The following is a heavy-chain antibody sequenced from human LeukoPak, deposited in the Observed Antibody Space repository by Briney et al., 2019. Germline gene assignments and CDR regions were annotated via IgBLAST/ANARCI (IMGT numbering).Heavy chain of an antibody. Sequence: SETLSLTYTVSGGSVSSTTYYWRWIRQPPGKGPGWTARITYSASTHYYPSLKSLLTITINTSKNQFSLKLSSVTAADTAVYYCARYVVYGSGKYYFDYWGQGTLVTVSS. CDR2: ITYSAST. CDR1: GGSVSSTTYY. CDR3: ARYVVYGSGKYYFDY. J-gene: IGHJ4*02. D-gene: IGHD3-10*01. V-gene: IGHV4-39*01.